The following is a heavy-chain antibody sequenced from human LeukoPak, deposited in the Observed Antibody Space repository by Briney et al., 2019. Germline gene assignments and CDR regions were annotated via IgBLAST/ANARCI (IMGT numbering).Heavy chain of an antibody. J-gene: IGHJ4*02. CDR1: GFTFSSYS. CDR3: ARVGRGVVPAGGDY. D-gene: IGHD2-2*01. CDR2: ISSSSSYI. Sequence: GGSLRLSCAASGFTFSSYSMNWVRQAPGKGLEWVSSISSSSSYIYYADSVKGRFTIPRDNAKNSLYLQMNSLRAEDTAVYYCARVGRGVVPAGGDYWGQGTLVTVSS. V-gene: IGHV3-21*01.